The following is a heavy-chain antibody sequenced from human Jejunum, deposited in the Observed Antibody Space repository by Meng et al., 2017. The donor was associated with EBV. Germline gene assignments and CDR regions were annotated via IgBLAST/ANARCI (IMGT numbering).Heavy chain of an antibody. D-gene: IGHD2-8*01. CDR1: GESLSKNY. CDR2: MNHDGRA. Sequence: QGQIQEWGAGRLKPSXXXXLICTVYGESLSKNYWSWIRQPPGKGPQWIGEMNHDGRANYNPSLKSRVTMSVDTSKNQVSLKLSSVTAADTAIYYCARLIVDPIDNWFDPWGQGTLVTVSS. J-gene: IGHJ5*02. V-gene: IGHV4-34*01. CDR3: ARLIVDPIDNWFDP.